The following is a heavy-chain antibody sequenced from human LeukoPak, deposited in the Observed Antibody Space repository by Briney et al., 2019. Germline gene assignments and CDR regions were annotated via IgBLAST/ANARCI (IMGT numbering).Heavy chain of an antibody. CDR3: ASFRVTLENYSNYGGYYYYMDV. Sequence: PGGSLRLSCAASGFTFSSYSMNWVRQAPGKGLEWVSSISSSSSYIYYADSVKGRFTISRDNAKNSLYLQMNSLRAEDTAVYYCASFRVTLENYSNYGGYYYYMDVWGKGTTVTVSS. J-gene: IGHJ6*03. D-gene: IGHD4-11*01. V-gene: IGHV3-21*01. CDR2: ISSSSSYI. CDR1: GFTFSSYS.